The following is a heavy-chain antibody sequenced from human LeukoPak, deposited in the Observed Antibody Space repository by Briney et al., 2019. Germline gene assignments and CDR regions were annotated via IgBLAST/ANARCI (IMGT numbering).Heavy chain of an antibody. CDR1: GGSISGYY. Sequence: SETLSLTCNFSGGSISGYYWSWIRQPPGKGLEWIGYSSSGGSTNYNPSLKSRVTTSVDTSKNQFSLKLSSVTAADTAVYYCARHGGGGRAFDIWGQGTMVTVSS. CDR3: ARHGGGGRAFDI. D-gene: IGHD3-16*01. CDR2: SSSGGST. J-gene: IGHJ3*02. V-gene: IGHV4-4*09.